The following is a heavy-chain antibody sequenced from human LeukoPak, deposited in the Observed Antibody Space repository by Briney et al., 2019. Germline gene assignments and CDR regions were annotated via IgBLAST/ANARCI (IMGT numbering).Heavy chain of an antibody. J-gene: IGHJ4*02. D-gene: IGHD4-23*01. CDR2: ITSNSGGI. CDR3: AKDEDYGGSSGFDS. Sequence: PGGSLRLSCAASGFTFDDYAMHWVRQAPGKGLEWVSGITSNSGGIGYADSVKGRFTISRDNAKNSLFLQMNSLRPEDTALCYCAKDEDYGGSSGFDSWGQGTLVTVSS. CDR1: GFTFDDYA. V-gene: IGHV3-9*01.